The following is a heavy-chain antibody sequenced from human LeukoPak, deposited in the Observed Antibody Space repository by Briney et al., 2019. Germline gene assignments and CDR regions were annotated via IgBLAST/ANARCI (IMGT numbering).Heavy chain of an antibody. D-gene: IGHD4-11*01. CDR2: INTDGRTI. Sequence: PGGSLRLSWAASGFTFSRYGMHWGRQAPGKGLVWVSRINTDGRTITYADSVKGRFTISRDNAKNALYLQMNSLRAEDTAVYYCVRSAFLTTEFYFDYWGHGTLVTVSS. CDR1: GFTFSRYG. J-gene: IGHJ4*01. V-gene: IGHV3-74*01. CDR3: VRSAFLTTEFYFDY.